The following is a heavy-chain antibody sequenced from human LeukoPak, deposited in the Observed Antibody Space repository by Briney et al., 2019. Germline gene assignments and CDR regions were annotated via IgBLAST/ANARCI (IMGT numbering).Heavy chain of an antibody. J-gene: IGHJ5*02. V-gene: IGHV1-69*04. CDR1: GGTFSSYA. CDR2: IIPILGIA. D-gene: IGHD6-6*01. CDR3: ARSEYSSSSGYNWFDP. Sequence: SVKVSCKAPGGTFSSYAISWVRQAPGQGLEWMGRIIPILGIANYAQKFQGRVTITADKSTSTAYMELSSLRSEDTAVYYCARSEYSSSSGYNWFDPWGQGTLVTVSS.